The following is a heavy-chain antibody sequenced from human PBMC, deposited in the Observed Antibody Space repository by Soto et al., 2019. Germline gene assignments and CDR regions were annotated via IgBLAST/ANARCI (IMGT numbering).Heavy chain of an antibody. J-gene: IGHJ3*02. CDR2: ISYDGSNK. D-gene: IGHD1-26*01. CDR3: ARDSCRWSDVGCRNAFDI. Sequence: QVQLVESGGGVVQPGRSLRLSCAASGFTFSSYAMHWVRQAPGKGLEWVAVISYDGSNKYYADSVKGRFTISRDNSKNTLYLQMNSLRAEDTAVYYCARDSCRWSDVGCRNAFDIWGQGTMVTVSS. V-gene: IGHV3-30-3*01. CDR1: GFTFSSYA.